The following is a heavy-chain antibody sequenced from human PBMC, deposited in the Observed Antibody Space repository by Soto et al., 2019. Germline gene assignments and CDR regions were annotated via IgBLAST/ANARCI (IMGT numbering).Heavy chain of an antibody. V-gene: IGHV3-30*18. CDR2: ISYDGSYE. J-gene: IGHJ4*02. CDR3: AKGRERSPMVAAEFDY. Sequence: QVQLVESGGGVVQPGRSLRLSCAASGFTFSNFGMHWVRQAPGKGLEWVALISYDGSYEYYADSVKGRFAISRDSSKNTLYLQMNSLRAEDTAVYYCAKGRERSPMVAAEFDYWGQGTLVTDSS. D-gene: IGHD2-15*01. CDR1: GFTFSNFG.